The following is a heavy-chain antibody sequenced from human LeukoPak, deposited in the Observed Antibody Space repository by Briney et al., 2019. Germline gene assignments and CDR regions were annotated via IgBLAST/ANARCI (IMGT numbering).Heavy chain of an antibody. Sequence: PGGSLRLSCAASGFTFISYEMNWVRQAPGKGLEWVSYMSSSGSIYYADSVKGRFTISRDNAENSLYLQMNSLRAEDTALYYCARALPSSWYYFDYWGQGTLVTVSS. CDR1: GFTFISYE. CDR2: MSSSGSI. CDR3: ARALPSSWYYFDY. V-gene: IGHV3-48*03. D-gene: IGHD6-13*01. J-gene: IGHJ4*02.